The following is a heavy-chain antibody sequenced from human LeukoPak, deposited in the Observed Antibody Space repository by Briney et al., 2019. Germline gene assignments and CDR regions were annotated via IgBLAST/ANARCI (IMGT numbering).Heavy chain of an antibody. CDR1: GYSFTTFH. J-gene: IGHJ3*02. V-gene: IGHV1-8*03. Sequence: ASVKVSCKAAGYSFTTFHINWVRQAPGQGPEWMGWVNPGTGNTGFAQKFQGRVTITQNNSVTTVYMELSSLTSEDAAVYYCARRGLVAGIYDLVYGFDIWGQGTMVTVSS. CDR3: ARRGLVAGIYDLVYGFDI. CDR2: VNPGTGNT. D-gene: IGHD3/OR15-3a*01.